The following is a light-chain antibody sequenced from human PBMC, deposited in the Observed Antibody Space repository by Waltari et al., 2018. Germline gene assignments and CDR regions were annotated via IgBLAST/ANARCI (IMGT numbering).Light chain of an antibody. CDR1: QSVRCN. V-gene: IGKV3-15*01. J-gene: IGKJ1*01. Sequence: EIVMTQSPATLPVSPGERATLSCRASQSVRCNLAWYQQKPGQAPRILIYDAATRATGIPARFSGSGSGTEFTLTISSVQSEDFAVYYCQQYHNWPPWTFGQGTKVEIK. CDR3: QQYHNWPPWT. CDR2: DAA.